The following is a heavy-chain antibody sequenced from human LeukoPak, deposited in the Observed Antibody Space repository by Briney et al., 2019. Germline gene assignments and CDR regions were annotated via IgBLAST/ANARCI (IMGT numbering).Heavy chain of an antibody. J-gene: IGHJ5*02. CDR1: GYSVSSGYY. Sequence: SETLSLTCTVSGYSVSSGYYWGWIRQPPGKGLEWIGSMYHSGDTYNNLSLKGRVTISVDTSKNQLSLKLSSVTAADTAVYYCARSKAHLSTSWYGTWFDPWGQGTLVTVSS. CDR3: ARSKAHLSTSWYGTWFDP. V-gene: IGHV4-38-2*02. CDR2: MYHSGDT. D-gene: IGHD2-2*01.